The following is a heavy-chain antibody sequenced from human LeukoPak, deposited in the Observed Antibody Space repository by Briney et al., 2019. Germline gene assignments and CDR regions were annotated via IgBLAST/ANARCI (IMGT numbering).Heavy chain of an antibody. D-gene: IGHD3-10*01. Sequence: SETLSLTCAVYGGSFSAYYWTWIRQPPGKGLEWIGEINHSGITSYNPSLKSRVTISVDTSKNQFSLKPSSVTAADTAIYFRARGDTNYYGSGSYQVPFDSWGQGTLVTVSS. V-gene: IGHV4-34*01. J-gene: IGHJ4*02. CDR2: INHSGIT. CDR1: GGSFSAYY. CDR3: ARGDTNYYGSGSYQVPFDS.